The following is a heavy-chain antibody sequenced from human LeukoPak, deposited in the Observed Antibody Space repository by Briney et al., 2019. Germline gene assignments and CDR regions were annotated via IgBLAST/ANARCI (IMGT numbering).Heavy chain of an antibody. D-gene: IGHD2-21*01. Sequence: SETLSLTCTVSGGSISSYYWSWIRQPPGKGLEWIGYIYYSGSTNYNPSLKSRVTISVDTSKNQFSLKLSSVTAADTAVYYCVRQVGANMVVLKHFDYWGQGTLVTVSS. CDR3: VRQVGANMVVLKHFDY. CDR1: GGSISSYY. J-gene: IGHJ4*02. CDR2: IYYSGST. V-gene: IGHV4-59*08.